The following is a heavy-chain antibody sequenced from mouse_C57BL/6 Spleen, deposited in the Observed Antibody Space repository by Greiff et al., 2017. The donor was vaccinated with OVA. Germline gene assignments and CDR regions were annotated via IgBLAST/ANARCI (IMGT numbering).Heavy chain of an antibody. CDR3: ARSPDYYGSSLSGYFDV. CDR2: INPNYGTT. V-gene: IGHV1-39*01. J-gene: IGHJ1*03. Sequence: EVQLVESGPELVKPGASVKISCKASGYSFTDYNMNWVKQSNGKSLEWIGVINPNYGTTSYNQKFKGKATLTVDQSSSTAYMQLNSLTSEDSAVYYCARSPDYYGSSLSGYFDVWGTGTTVTVSS. D-gene: IGHD1-1*01. CDR1: GYSFTDYN.